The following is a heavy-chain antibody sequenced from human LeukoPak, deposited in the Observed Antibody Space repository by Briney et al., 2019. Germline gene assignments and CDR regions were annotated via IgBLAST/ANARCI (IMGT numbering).Heavy chain of an antibody. CDR3: ASYRVSYTFDV. J-gene: IGHJ3*01. D-gene: IGHD1-14*01. CDR2: IRQDGSER. CDR1: GFSFSNYW. V-gene: IGHV3-7*05. Sequence: PGGSLRPSCAVSGFSFSNYWMGWVRQAPGKGLEWVANIRQDGSERYYVDSVKGRFTISRDNPKNSLYLQMNSLTAEDTAMYHCASYRVSYTFDVWGQGTMVSVSS.